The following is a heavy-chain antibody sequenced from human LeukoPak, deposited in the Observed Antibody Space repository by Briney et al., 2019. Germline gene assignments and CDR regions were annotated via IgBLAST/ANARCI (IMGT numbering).Heavy chain of an antibody. V-gene: IGHV4-4*07. D-gene: IGHD2-2*01. J-gene: IGHJ6*04. CDR2: VYTSGST. CDR1: GGSISSYY. Sequence: SETLSLTCTVPGGSISSYYWSWIRQHAGKALEWIGRVYTSGSTNYNPSLKSRVTMSVDTAKKQFSLKLSSVTAADTAVYYCVSARTTAFMDVWGKGTTVTVSS. CDR3: VSARTTAFMDV.